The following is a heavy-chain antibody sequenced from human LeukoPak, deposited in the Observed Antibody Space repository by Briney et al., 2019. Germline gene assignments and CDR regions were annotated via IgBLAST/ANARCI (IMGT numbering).Heavy chain of an antibody. CDR1: GLTVSSNY. V-gene: IGHV3-66*01. CDR2: IYSGGST. Sequence: PGGSLRLSCAASGLTVSSNYMSWVRQAPGKGLEWVSVIYSGGSTNYADSVKGRFTISRDNSKNTLYLQMNSLRAEDTAVYYCARYTSSPGEGMDVWGQGTTVTVS. J-gene: IGHJ6*02. CDR3: ARYTSSPGEGMDV. D-gene: IGHD3-16*01.